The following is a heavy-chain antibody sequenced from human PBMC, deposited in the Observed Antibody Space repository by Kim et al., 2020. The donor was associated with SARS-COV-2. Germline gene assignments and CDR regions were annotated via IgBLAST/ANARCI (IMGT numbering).Heavy chain of an antibody. CDR3: AREYSSGYFGAFDI. Sequence: NPSLKSRVTISVDTSKNQFSLKLSSVTAADTAVYYCAREYSSGYFGAFDIWGQGTMVTVSS. V-gene: IGHV4-59*01. J-gene: IGHJ3*02. D-gene: IGHD6-19*01.